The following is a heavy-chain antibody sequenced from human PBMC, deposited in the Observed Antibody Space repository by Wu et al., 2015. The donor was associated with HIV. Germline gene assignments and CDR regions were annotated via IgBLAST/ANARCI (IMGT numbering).Heavy chain of an antibody. D-gene: IGHD2-2*01. CDR1: GGTFSNYA. V-gene: IGHV1-69*12. Sequence: QVQLVQSGVEVKKPGSSVKVSCKASGGTFSNYAINWVRQAPGQGLEWMGGIIPIFGTANYAQKFQGRVSVTADEVTTTAFMELSSLRSEDTAVYYCARAGMPADYYYYYYMDVWAKGPRSPSP. CDR3: ARAGMPADYYYYYYMDV. J-gene: IGHJ6*03. CDR2: IIPIFGTA.